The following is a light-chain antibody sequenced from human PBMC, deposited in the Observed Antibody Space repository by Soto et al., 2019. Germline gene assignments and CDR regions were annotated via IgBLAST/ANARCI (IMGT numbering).Light chain of an antibody. CDR2: RTS. V-gene: IGKV3-15*01. Sequence: EIVMTQSPATLSVSPGEGATLSCRASQSVSINLAWYQQKPGQSPRLLIYRTSIRAPGIPARFSGSGSMKEFTLTISSLQSEDFAVYYCQLYHNWPPCYTFGQGTKLEIK. CDR1: QSVSIN. CDR3: QLYHNWPPCYT. J-gene: IGKJ2*01.